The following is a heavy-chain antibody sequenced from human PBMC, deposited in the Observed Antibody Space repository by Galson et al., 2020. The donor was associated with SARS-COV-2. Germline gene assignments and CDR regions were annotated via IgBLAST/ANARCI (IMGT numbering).Heavy chain of an antibody. CDR3: AKTTVTNGGRIDP. V-gene: IGHV3-30*18. D-gene: IGHD4-17*01. J-gene: IGHJ5*02. Sequence: GGSLRLSCAASGFTFSRYGIHWVRQAPGKGLEWVAVISSGGSDKYYADSVKGRFTISRDNSKNTVYLQMNNLRPDDTALYYCAKTTVTNGGRIDPWGQGTLVTVSS. CDR1: GFTFSRYG. CDR2: ISSGGSDK.